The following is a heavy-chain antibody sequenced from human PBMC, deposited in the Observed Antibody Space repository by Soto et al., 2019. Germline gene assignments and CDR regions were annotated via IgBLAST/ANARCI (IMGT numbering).Heavy chain of an antibody. CDR3: ARDFPSRSRNIVVVPAASAFGP. V-gene: IGHV1-69*13. J-gene: IGHJ5*02. D-gene: IGHD2-2*01. Sequence: SVKVSCKASGVTFSSYAISWVRQAPGQGLEWMGGIIPIFGTANYAQKFQGRVTITADESKSTAYMELSSLRSEETAVYYCARDFPSRSRNIVVVPAASAFGPWGQGTLVTVS. CDR1: GVTFSSYA. CDR2: IIPIFGTA.